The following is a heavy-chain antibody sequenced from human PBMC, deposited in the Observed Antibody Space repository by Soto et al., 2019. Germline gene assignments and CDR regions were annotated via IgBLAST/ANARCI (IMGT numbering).Heavy chain of an antibody. D-gene: IGHD3-9*01. CDR3: ARTTFYDIFTAYYSLFDY. CDR1: GGSISSGSFY. J-gene: IGHJ4*02. V-gene: IGHV4-31*03. CDR2: ISDSGSS. Sequence: LSLTCTVSGGSISSGSFYWSWIRQHPGKGLEWIGHISDSGSSYYNPSLESRVTISVDTSKNQFSLKLSAVTAADTTVYFCARTTFYDIFTAYYSLFDYWGQGTLVTVSS.